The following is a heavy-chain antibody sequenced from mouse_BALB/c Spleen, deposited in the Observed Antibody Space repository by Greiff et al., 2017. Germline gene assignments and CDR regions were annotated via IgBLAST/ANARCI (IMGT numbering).Heavy chain of an antibody. Sequence: EVQLQQSGPSLVKPSQTLSLTCSVTGDSITSGYWNWIRKFPGNKLEYMGYISYSGSTYYNPSLKSRISITRDTSKNQYYLQLNSVTTEDTATYYCARYRDDYDWFAYWGQGTLVTVSA. V-gene: IGHV3-8*02. J-gene: IGHJ3*01. CDR3: ARYRDDYDWFAY. CDR2: ISYSGST. CDR1: GDSITSGY. D-gene: IGHD2-4*01.